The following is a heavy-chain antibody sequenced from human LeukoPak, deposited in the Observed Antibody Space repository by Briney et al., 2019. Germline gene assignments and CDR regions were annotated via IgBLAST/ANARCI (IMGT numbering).Heavy chain of an antibody. CDR1: GFTFSDHY. D-gene: IGHD3-10*01. CDR2: ISSSGSSR. CDR3: ARVTIIRGAKFFDP. V-gene: IGHV3-11*01. J-gene: IGHJ5*02. Sequence: GGSLRLSCAASGFTFSDHYMSWIRQAPGKGLEWGSYISSSGSSRYYADSVQGRFTISRDNARNSLYLQMNSLRAEDTAVFYCARVTIIRGAKFFDPWGQGTLVTVSS.